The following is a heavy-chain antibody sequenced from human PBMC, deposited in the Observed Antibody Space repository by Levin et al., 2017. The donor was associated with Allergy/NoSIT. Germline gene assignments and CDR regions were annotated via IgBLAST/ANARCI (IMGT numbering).Heavy chain of an antibody. CDR1: GFTFSSYS. V-gene: IGHV3-21*01. J-gene: IGHJ6*02. D-gene: IGHD2-2*02. CDR3: ARLCSSTSCYRGGDYYYGMDV. Sequence: PGGSLRLSCAASGFTFSSYSMNWVRQAPGKGLEWVSSISSSSSYIYYADSVKGRFTISRDNAKNSLYLQMNSLRAEDTAVYYCARLCSSTSCYRGGDYYYGMDVWGQGTTVTVSS. CDR2: ISSSSSYI.